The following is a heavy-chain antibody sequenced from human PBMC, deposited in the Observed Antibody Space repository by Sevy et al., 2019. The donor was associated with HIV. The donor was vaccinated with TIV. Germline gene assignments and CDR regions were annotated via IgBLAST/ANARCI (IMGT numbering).Heavy chain of an antibody. CDR3: AKGYCSGGSCPRDYYYYGMDV. CDR1: GFTFSSYA. J-gene: IGHJ6*02. V-gene: IGHV3-23*01. Sequence: GGSLRLSCAASGFTFSSYAMNWVRQAPGKGLEWVSSISTSGSSTYYADSVEGRFTISRDSSKNTLYLQMNSLRADDTAVYYCAKGYCSGGSCPRDYYYYGMDVWGQGTTVTVSS. D-gene: IGHD2-15*01. CDR2: ISTSGSST.